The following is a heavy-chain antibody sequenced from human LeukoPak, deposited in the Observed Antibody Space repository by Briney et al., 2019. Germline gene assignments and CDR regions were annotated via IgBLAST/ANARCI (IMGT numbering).Heavy chain of an antibody. Sequence: ASVKVSCKASGYTFTSYYMHWVRQASGQGLEWMGIINPSGGSKSYAQKFQGRVTMTRDMSTSTVYMELSSLRSEDTAVYYCARVEAGYGGNSPDFDYWGQGTLVTVSS. CDR1: GYTFTSYY. CDR2: INPSGGSK. V-gene: IGHV1-46*01. CDR3: ARVEAGYGGNSPDFDY. D-gene: IGHD4-23*01. J-gene: IGHJ4*02.